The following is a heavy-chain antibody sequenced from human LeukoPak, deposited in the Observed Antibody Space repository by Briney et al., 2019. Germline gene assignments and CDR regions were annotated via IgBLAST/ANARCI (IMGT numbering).Heavy chain of an antibody. V-gene: IGHV3-23*01. CDR1: GFTFSSYV. Sequence: GGCLRLSCAGSGFTFSSYVMSWVRQGPGKELEWVAAITGSSDSTYHADSVKGRFTISRDNSKNTLFLQMNSLRAEDTAVYYCAKGSANARPYYFDYWGQGTLVTVSS. CDR2: ITGSSDST. J-gene: IGHJ4*02. D-gene: IGHD2-15*01. CDR3: AKGSANARPYYFDY.